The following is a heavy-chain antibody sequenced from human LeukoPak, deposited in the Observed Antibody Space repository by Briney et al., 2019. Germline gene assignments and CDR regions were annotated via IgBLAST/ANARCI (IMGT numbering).Heavy chain of an antibody. D-gene: IGHD6-19*01. CDR2: INHSGST. J-gene: IGHJ4*02. CDR3: ARRGYTSGWYTFDY. V-gene: IGHV4-34*01. Sequence: SETLSLTCAVYGGSFSGYYWSWIRQPPGKGLEWIGEINHSGSTNYNPSLKSRVTISVDTSKNQFSLKLSSVTAADTAVYYCARRGYTSGWYTFDYWGQGTLVTVSS. CDR1: GGSFSGYY.